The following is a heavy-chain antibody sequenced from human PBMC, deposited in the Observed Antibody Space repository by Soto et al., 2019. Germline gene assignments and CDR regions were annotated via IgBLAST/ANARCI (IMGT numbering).Heavy chain of an antibody. D-gene: IGHD6-6*01. CDR1: GGSISSGDYY. Sequence: SETLSLTCTVSGGSISSGDYYWSWIRQPPGKGLEWIGYIYYSGSTYYNPSLKSRVTISVDTSKNQFSLKLSSVTAADTAVYYCARVAARPDGYYGMDVWGQGTTVTVSS. V-gene: IGHV4-30-4*01. CDR3: ARVAARPDGYYGMDV. J-gene: IGHJ6*02. CDR2: IYYSGST.